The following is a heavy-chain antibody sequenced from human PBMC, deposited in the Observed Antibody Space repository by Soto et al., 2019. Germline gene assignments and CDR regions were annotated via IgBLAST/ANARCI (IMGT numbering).Heavy chain of an antibody. CDR2: ISSSSSNT. CDR3: ARWVGGESRYLDY. V-gene: IGHV3-48*01. J-gene: IGHJ4*02. CDR1: GFTFSAYS. D-gene: IGHD3-9*01. Sequence: EVQLVESGGGLVQPGGSLRLSCAASGFTFSAYSMNWVRQAPGKGLEWVSDISSSSSNTYYADSVKGRFTISRDNGKNSLYLQMNGLRAEDTAVYYCARWVGGESRYLDYWGQGTLVTVSS.